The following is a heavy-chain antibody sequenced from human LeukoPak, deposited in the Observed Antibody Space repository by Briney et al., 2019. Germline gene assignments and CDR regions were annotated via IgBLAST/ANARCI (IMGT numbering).Heavy chain of an antibody. D-gene: IGHD3-10*01. J-gene: IGHJ6*03. V-gene: IGHV3-48*04. CDR1: GFTFSSYS. CDR2: ISSSGSTI. Sequence: PGGSLRLSCAASGFTFSSYSMNWVRQAPGKGREWVSYISSSGSTIYYADSVRGRFTIARDNAKNSLYLQMNSLRAEDTAVYYCAREPDGGSGSPYYYYYYMDVWGKGTTVTISS. CDR3: AREPDGGSGSPYYYYYYMDV.